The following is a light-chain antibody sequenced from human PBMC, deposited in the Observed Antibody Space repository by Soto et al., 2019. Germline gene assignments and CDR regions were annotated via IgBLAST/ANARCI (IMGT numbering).Light chain of an antibody. Sequence: QSALTQPASVSGSPGQSITISCSGTSSDIGAYDHVAWFQQFPGKTPKLVIYSVSNRPSGVSYRFSGSKSGNTASLTISGIQADDEADYYCISYTVSRSYVFGPGTKVTVL. CDR3: ISYTVSRSYV. J-gene: IGLJ1*01. CDR2: SVS. V-gene: IGLV2-14*01. CDR1: SSDIGAYDH.